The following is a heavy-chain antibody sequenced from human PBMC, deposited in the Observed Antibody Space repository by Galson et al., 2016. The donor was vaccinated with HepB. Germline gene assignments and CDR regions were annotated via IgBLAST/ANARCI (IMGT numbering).Heavy chain of an antibody. CDR1: GFTLNDXA. CDR2: XSGSXGXT. Sequence: SLRLSCAASGFTLNDXAMSXXXQAXXTGLXXVSXXSGSXGXTXXXDSXEGRFIISXDTSKNILYLHMDSLRVEDTAMYFCARSFGRTSSLFVDSWGQGTLXTVSS. V-gene: IGHV3-23*01. J-gene: IGHJ4*02. CDR3: ARSFGRTSSLFVDS. D-gene: IGHD3-3*01.